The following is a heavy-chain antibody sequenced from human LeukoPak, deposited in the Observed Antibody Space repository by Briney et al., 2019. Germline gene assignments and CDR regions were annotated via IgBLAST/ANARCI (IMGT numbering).Heavy chain of an antibody. D-gene: IGHD5-24*01. CDR1: GYSFTSYA. V-gene: IGHV1-2*02. CDR2: ITPSGGT. CDR3: ARDRYGDGFAHFDY. Sequence: ASVKVSCKASGYSFTSYAMHWVRQAPGQGLEWRGWITPSGGTNYPQKFQGRVAITRDTSITTAYMDLSRLTSADTAVYYCARDRYGDGFAHFDYWGQGALVTVSS. J-gene: IGHJ4*02.